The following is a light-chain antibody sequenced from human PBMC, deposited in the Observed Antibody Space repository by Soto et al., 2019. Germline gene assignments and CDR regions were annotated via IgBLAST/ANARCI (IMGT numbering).Light chain of an antibody. Sequence: EVALTQSPGTLSLSPGARATLSCRASQTIANNYLTWYQQKPGQAPRVLIYDASIRATGIPDRISGSGSGTDFTLTISRLAPEDSAVYYCQQYGTSPWTFGQGTKVEI. CDR2: DAS. CDR1: QTIANNY. V-gene: IGKV3-20*01. CDR3: QQYGTSPWT. J-gene: IGKJ1*01.